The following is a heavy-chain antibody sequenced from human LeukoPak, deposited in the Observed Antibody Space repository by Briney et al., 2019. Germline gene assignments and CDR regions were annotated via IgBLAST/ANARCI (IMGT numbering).Heavy chain of an antibody. CDR2: IRYDAMNK. Sequence: GGSLRLSCAASGFTFNSYGMHWVRQAPGEGLDWVAFIRYDAMNKFYADSVKGRFTISRDNARNSLYLQMNSLRADDAAVYYCARLVKAGYSSSSTFYYFDYWGQGTLVTVSS. D-gene: IGHD6-6*01. CDR1: GFTFNSYG. CDR3: ARLVKAGYSSSSTFYYFDY. V-gene: IGHV3-30*02. J-gene: IGHJ4*02.